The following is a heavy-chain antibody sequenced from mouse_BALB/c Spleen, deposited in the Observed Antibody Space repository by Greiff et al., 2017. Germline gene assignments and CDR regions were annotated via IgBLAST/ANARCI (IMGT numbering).Heavy chain of an antibody. CDR2: IDPYDSDT. CDR1: GYTFTSYW. CDR3: ARELPSAMDY. J-gene: IGHJ4*01. V-gene: IGHV1-74*01. Sequence: QVQLQQPGAELVRPVASVKLSCKASGYTFTSYWLNWVKQRPEQGLEWIGRIDPYDSDTHYNQKFTDKAILTVDKSSSTAYMQLSSLTSEYSAVYYCARELPSAMDYWGQGTAVTVSS. D-gene: IGHD1-1*01.